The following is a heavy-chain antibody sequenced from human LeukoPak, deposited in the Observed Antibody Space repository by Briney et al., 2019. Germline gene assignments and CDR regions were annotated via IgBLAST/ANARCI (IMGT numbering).Heavy chain of an antibody. J-gene: IGHJ4*02. V-gene: IGHV1-46*01. CDR1: GYTFPSYF. D-gene: IGHD6-6*01. CDR3: ARTAARRFDY. CDR2: INPTGGSA. Sequence: ASVKVSCKASGYTFPSYFMHWVRQAPGQGLEWMGIINPTGGSATYAQKFQGRVTMTRDTSTSTVYMELSSLRSDDTAVYYCARTAARRFDYWGQGTLATVSS.